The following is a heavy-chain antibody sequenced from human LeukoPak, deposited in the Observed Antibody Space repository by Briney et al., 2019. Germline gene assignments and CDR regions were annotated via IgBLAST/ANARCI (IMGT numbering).Heavy chain of an antibody. D-gene: IGHD1-26*01. CDR2: ISGSGDNT. CDR1: GFTFSSYA. CDR3: ASSGSYRFDY. J-gene: IGHJ4*02. Sequence: HTGGSLRLSCAASGFTFSSYAMSWVRQVPGKGLEWVSVISGSGDNTYYADSVKGRFTISRDNAKNSLYLQMNSLRDEDTAVYYCASSGSYRFDYWGQGTLVTVSS. V-gene: IGHV3-23*01.